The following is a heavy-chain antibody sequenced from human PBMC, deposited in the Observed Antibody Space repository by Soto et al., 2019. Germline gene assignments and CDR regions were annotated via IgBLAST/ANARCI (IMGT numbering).Heavy chain of an antibody. D-gene: IGHD3-3*01. CDR3: ARDRYGEIGGTYYDFWSGYSNYYGMDV. V-gene: IGHV4-61*01. CDR2: IYYSGST. Sequence: PSETLSLTCTVSGGSVSSGSYYWSWIQQPPGKGLEWIGYIYYSGSTNYNPSLKSRVTISVDTSKNQFSLKLSSVTAADTAVYYCARDRYGEIGGTYYDFWSGYSNYYGMDVWGQGTTVTVSS. J-gene: IGHJ6*02. CDR1: GGSVSSGSYY.